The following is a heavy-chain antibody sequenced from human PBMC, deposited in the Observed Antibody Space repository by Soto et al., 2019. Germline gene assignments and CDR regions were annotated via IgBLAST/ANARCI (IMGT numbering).Heavy chain of an antibody. CDR2: IYYSGST. CDR3: ARGMTTVTTLDY. CDR1: GGSISSYY. V-gene: IGHV4-59*12. D-gene: IGHD4-17*01. Sequence: SETLSLTCTVSGGSISSYYWSWIRQPPGKGLEWIGYIYYSGSTNYNPSLKSRVSASVDTSKNQFSLKLSSVTAADTAVYYCARGMTTVTTLDYWGQGTLVTVSS. J-gene: IGHJ4*02.